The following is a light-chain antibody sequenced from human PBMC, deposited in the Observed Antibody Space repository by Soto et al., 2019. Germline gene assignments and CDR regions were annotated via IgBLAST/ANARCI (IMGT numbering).Light chain of an antibody. CDR2: EVN. J-gene: IGLJ1*01. V-gene: IGLV2-8*01. CDR3: TLHAGTINCPFS. Sequence: QSALTQPPSASGSPGQSVTISCTGTSSDVGAYNYVSWYQHHPGKAPKLLVYEVNKRPSGVPDRFSGSKSGNTASLTVSGLQAEDEADYSCTLHAGTINCPFSFGTGTQV. CDR1: SSDVGAYNY.